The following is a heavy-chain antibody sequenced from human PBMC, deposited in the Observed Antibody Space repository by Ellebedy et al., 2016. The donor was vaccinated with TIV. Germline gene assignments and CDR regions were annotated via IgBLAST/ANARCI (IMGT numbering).Heavy chain of an antibody. CDR2: IAGKGYDVTT. J-gene: IGHJ4*02. CDR1: GFSFGDYA. Sequence: GESLKISCPASGFSFGDYAMSWFRQPPGKGLEWVGFIAGKGYDVTTEYAASVKDRFTISRYDSNDIAYLQMKRLKNEDTAVYYCVRDSYGHTAPPFYWGQGTLVTVSS. CDR3: VRDSYGHTAPPFY. V-gene: IGHV3-49*03. D-gene: IGHD5-18*01.